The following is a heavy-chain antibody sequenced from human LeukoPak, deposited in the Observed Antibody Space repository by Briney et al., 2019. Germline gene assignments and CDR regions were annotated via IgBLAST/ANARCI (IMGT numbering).Heavy chain of an antibody. Sequence: GGSLRLSCAASGFTFSSYNMNWVRQAPAKGLEWVSHISSSSSTIYYADSVKGRFTISRDNAKNSLYLQMDSLRAKDTAVYYCAGGYGDMPFDYWGQGTLVTVSS. D-gene: IGHD4-17*01. V-gene: IGHV3-48*01. CDR1: GFTFSSYN. CDR3: AGGYGDMPFDY. CDR2: ISSSSSTI. J-gene: IGHJ4*02.